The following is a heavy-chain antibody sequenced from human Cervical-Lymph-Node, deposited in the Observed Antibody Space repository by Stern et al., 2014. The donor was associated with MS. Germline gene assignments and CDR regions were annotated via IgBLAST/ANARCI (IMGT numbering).Heavy chain of an antibody. J-gene: IGHJ3*01. D-gene: IGHD4-17*01. V-gene: IGHV1-69*06. CDR1: GGTFTSLS. CDR3: VLPSTVTTAAFDV. CDR2: IIPIIDKP. Sequence: QLVESGAEVKKPGSSVKVSCKASGGTFTSLSINWVRQVPGQSLEWMGGIIPIIDKPNFAQKFQARVTINADSSTSTVYMALNSLRSDDTAVYYCVLPSTVTTAAFDVWGRGTMVTVSS.